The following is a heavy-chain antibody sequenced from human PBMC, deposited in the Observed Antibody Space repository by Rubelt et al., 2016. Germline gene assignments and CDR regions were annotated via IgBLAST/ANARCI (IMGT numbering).Heavy chain of an antibody. CDR2: IWYDGSNK. V-gene: IGHV3-33*01. D-gene: IGHD1-26*01. J-gene: IGHJ1*01. Sequence: QVQLVESGGGVVQPGRSLRLSCAASGFTFSSYGMHWVRQAPGKGLEWVAVIWYDGSNKYYADSVKGRFTISRDNSKNTLYLQMNSLRAEDTAVYYCARDGPREWELFYLQHWGQGTLVTVSS. CDR1: GFTFSSYG. CDR3: ARDGPREWELFYLQH.